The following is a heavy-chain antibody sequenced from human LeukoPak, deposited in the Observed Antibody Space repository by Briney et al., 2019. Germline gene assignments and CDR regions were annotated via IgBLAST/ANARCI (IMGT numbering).Heavy chain of an antibody. D-gene: IGHD6-13*01. CDR1: GFTFSSYA. J-gene: IGHJ4*02. Sequence: GGSLRLSCAASGFTFSSYAMSWVRQAPGKGLEWVSAISGSGGSTYYADSVKGRFTISRDNSKNTLYLQMNSLRAEDTAVYYCPYDPGAAAGTYWGQGTLVTVSS. V-gene: IGHV3-23*01. CDR3: PYDPGAAAGTY. CDR2: ISGSGGST.